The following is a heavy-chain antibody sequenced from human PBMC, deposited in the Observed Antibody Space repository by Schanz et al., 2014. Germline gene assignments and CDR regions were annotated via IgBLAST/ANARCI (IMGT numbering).Heavy chain of an antibody. CDR1: GFPFSDYF. CDR2: ISSRSSHI. CDR3: VRERTNYGGNSYFFDH. Sequence: QVQLVDSGGGLVKPGGSLRLSCTASGFPFSDYFMAWIRQAPGKGLEWVSSISSRSSHIYYADSVKGRFTVSRDNAKNSVYLQMNGLRVEDTAVYYCVRERTNYGGNSYFFDHWGQGTLXTVSS. D-gene: IGHD2-21*02. V-gene: IGHV3-11*06. J-gene: IGHJ4*02.